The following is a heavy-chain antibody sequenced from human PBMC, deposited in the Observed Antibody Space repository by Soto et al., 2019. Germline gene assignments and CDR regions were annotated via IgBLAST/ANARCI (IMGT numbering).Heavy chain of an antibody. CDR3: ARDYSSYGPFDY. Sequence: PGGALRLSCAGSGCTFSRSGMHSVRQAPGKGLEWVSYISSNSSTRYYADSVKGRFTISRDNAKNSLYLQMNSLRAEDTAVYYCARDYSSYGPFDYWGQGTLVTVSS. J-gene: IGHJ4*02. CDR1: GCTFSRSG. CDR2: ISSNSSTR. D-gene: IGHD5-18*01. V-gene: IGHV3-48*01.